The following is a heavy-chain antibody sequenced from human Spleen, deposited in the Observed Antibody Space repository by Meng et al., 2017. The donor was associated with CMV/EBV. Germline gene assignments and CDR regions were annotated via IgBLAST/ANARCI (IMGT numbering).Heavy chain of an antibody. D-gene: IGHD3-3*01. J-gene: IGHJ4*02. CDR3: AGAFRGGYYTNDY. V-gene: IGHV3-21*01. CDR2: ISSSSEYI. CDR1: GFTFSPYS. Sequence: ASGFTFSPYSMNWVRQAPGKGLEWVSFISSSSEYIYYADSVKGRFTISRDNAKNSLYLQMNSLRAEDTAVYYCAGAFRGGYYTNDYWGQGTLVTVSS.